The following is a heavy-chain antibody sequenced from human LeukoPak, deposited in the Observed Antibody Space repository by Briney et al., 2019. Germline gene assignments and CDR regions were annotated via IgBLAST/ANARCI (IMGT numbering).Heavy chain of an antibody. Sequence: SETLSLTGTVSGSSISSYYWSWIRQPAGKGLGWIERIYTSGSTNYNPSRKSRVTMSVDTSKNQFSLKLSSVTAADTAGYYCARDLYGDSNWGQGNLVTASS. D-gene: IGHD4-17*01. V-gene: IGHV4-4*07. CDR3: ARDLYGDSN. CDR1: GSSISSYY. CDR2: IYTSGST. J-gene: IGHJ4*02.